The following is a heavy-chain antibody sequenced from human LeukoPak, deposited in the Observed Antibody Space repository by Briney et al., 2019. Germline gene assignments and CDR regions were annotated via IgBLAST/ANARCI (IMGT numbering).Heavy chain of an antibody. CDR1: GGSISSYY. CDR2: IYYSGST. V-gene: IGHV4-59*08. Sequence: PSETLSLTCTVSGGSISSYYWSWIRQPPGKGLEWIGYIYYSGSTNYNPSLRSRVTISVDTSKNQFSLKLSSVTAADTAVYYCARGGTNDYYDSSAYYNVWGQGTLVTVSS. J-gene: IGHJ4*02. D-gene: IGHD3-22*01. CDR3: ARGGTNDYYDSSAYYNV.